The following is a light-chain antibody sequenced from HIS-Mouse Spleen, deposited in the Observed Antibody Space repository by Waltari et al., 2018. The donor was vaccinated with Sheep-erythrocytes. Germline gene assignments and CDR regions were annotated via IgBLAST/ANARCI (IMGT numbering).Light chain of an antibody. CDR3: CSYAGSYNHV. Sequence: QSALTQPRSVSGSPGQSVTISCTGTSSDVGGYNYVSWYQQHPGKAPKLMIYDVSKRPSGVPYRFSGSKSGNTVSLTISGLQAEDEADYYCCSYAGSYNHVFATGTKVTVL. J-gene: IGLJ1*01. V-gene: IGLV2-11*01. CDR2: DVS. CDR1: SSDVGGYNY.